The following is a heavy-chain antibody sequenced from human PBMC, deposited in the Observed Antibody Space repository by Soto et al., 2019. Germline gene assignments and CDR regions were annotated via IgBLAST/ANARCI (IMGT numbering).Heavy chain of an antibody. J-gene: IGHJ5*02. CDR2: IIPILGIA. D-gene: IGHD4-4*01. CDR1: GGTFSSYT. Sequence: SVKVSCKASGGTFSSYTISWVRQAPGQGLEWMGRIIPILGIANYAQKFQGRVTITADKSTSTAYMELSSLRSEDTAVYYCASPTVTTVTTAGWFDPWGQGTLVTVSS. V-gene: IGHV1-69*02. CDR3: ASPTVTTVTTAGWFDP.